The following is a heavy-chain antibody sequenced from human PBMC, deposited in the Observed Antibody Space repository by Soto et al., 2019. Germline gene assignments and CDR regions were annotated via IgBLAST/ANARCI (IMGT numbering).Heavy chain of an antibody. J-gene: IGHJ6*02. D-gene: IGHD3-3*01. Sequence: GGSLRLSCAASGFTFSSYAMSWVRQAPGKGLEWVSAISGSGGSTYYADSVKGRFTISRDNSKNTLYLQMNSLRAEDTAVYYCAKDPVTIFGVATYYYGMDVWGQGTTVTVSS. CDR3: AKDPVTIFGVATYYYGMDV. CDR1: GFTFSSYA. CDR2: ISGSGGST. V-gene: IGHV3-23*01.